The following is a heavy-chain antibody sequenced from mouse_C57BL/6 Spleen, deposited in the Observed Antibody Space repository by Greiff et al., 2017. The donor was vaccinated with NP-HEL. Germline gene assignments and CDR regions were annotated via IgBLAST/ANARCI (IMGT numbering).Heavy chain of an antibody. CDR1: GFTFSDYG. CDR3: ARKYGSSPYAMDY. J-gene: IGHJ4*01. D-gene: IGHD1-1*01. V-gene: IGHV5-17*01. CDR2: ISRGSSTI. Sequence: EVQLVESGGGLVKPGGSLKLSCAASGFTFSDYGMHWVRQAPEKGLEWVAYISRGSSTIYYADTVKGRFTLSRDNAKNTLFLQMTSLRSEDTAMYYCARKYGSSPYAMDYWGQGTSVTVSS.